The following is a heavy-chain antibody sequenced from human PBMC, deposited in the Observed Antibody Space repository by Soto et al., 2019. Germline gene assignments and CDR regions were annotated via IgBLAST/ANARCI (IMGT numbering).Heavy chain of an antibody. CDR3: ARDSSGYGMDV. CDR1: RFTVSSNY. V-gene: IGHV3-53*01. D-gene: IGHD3-22*01. Sequence: LRLSCVASRFTVSSNYMSWVRQAPGKGLEWASIIYSGGSTDYADSVKGRFTISRDRPKNTLYLQMNSLRAEDTAVYYCARDSSGYGMDVWGQGTTVTVSS. J-gene: IGHJ6*02. CDR2: IYSGGST.